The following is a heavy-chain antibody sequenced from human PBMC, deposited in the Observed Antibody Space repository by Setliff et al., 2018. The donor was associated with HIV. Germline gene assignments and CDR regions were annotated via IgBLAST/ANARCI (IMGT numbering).Heavy chain of an antibody. CDR2: IQHSGST. V-gene: IGHV4-34*01. Sequence: SETLSLTCAVYGGSFSGYCWSWIRQPPGKGLEWIGEIQHSGSTNYNPSLKSRVTISVDTSKNQFSLKLSSVTAADTAVYYCARGVWFGLYYYYMDVWGKGTTVTVSS. D-gene: IGHD3-10*01. J-gene: IGHJ6*03. CDR3: ARGVWFGLYYYYMDV. CDR1: GGSFSGYC.